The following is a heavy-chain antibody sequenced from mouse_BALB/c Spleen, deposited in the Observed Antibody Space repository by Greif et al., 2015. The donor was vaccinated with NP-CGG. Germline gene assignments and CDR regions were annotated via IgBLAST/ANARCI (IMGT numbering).Heavy chain of an antibody. CDR1: GFNIKEKY. J-gene: IGHJ2*01. D-gene: IGHD2-2*01. Sequence: VQLQQPGTELVKPGASVKLSCTASGFNIKEKYMHWVKERPEQGLEWIGRIVPANGNTKYDPNFQGKATITADTSSXTAYLQLSSLTSEDTAVYYCASYVYGYYFDYWGRGTTLTVSS. CDR3: ASYVYGYYFDY. V-gene: IGHV14-3*02. CDR2: IVPANGNT.